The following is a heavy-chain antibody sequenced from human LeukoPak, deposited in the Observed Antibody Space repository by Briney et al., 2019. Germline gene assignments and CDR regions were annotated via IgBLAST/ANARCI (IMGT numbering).Heavy chain of an antibody. CDR3: AKTPV. V-gene: IGHV3-30*18. CDR1: GFIFSNYA. Sequence: GGSLRLSCVASGFIFSNYAMYWVRQAPGKGLEWVAVISYDGSNKYYADSVKGRFTISRDNSKNTLYLQMNSLRAEDTAVYYCAKTPVWGQGTLVTVSS. CDR2: ISYDGSNK. J-gene: IGHJ4*02.